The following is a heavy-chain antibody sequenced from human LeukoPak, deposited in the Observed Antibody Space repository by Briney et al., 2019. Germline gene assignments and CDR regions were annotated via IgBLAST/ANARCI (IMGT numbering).Heavy chain of an antibody. V-gene: IGHV3-30*03. CDR1: GFIFSSYG. D-gene: IGHD5-18*01. J-gene: IGHJ4*02. Sequence: PGGSLRLSCATSGFIFSSYGMHWVRQAPGKGLEWVAVISYDGSNKYYTDSVKGRFTISRDNSKNTLYLQMNSLRVEDTAVYYCARGSGYTYAFTGRERTKSRLDYWGQGTLVTASS. CDR3: ARGSGYTYAFTGRERTKSRLDY. CDR2: ISYDGSNK.